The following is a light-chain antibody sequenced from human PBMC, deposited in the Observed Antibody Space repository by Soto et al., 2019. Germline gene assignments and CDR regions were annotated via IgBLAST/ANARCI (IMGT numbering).Light chain of an antibody. J-gene: IGKJ4*01. CDR3: QHYNKWPLT. Sequence: IVMTRYPATLSVSPGKRATLPSRAIQSVSNTLAWYRQKPGQAPRLLIYFASTRALGIPARFSGSWSETEFTLTISRLQSEDFAVYYCQHYNKWPLTFGGGTKVETK. V-gene: IGKV3-15*01. CDR1: QSVSNT. CDR2: FAS.